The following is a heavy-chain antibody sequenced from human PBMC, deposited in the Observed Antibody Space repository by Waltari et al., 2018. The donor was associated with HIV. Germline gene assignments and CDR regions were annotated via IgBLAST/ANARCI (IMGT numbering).Heavy chain of an antibody. D-gene: IGHD6-13*01. V-gene: IGHV3-30*02. CDR1: GFTFSNYL. CDR3: ARGGLAITPAGTRLYTGMDV. Sequence: QVHLVESGGGVVQPGGSLKLSCAASGFTFSNYLMHWVRQAPGKGLEWVTFILYDGNNKNYADSVKGRFTVSRDNSKKTLYLQMNSLRHEDTALYYCARGGLAITPAGTRLYTGMDVWGQGTTVTVSS. J-gene: IGHJ6*02. CDR2: ILYDGNNK.